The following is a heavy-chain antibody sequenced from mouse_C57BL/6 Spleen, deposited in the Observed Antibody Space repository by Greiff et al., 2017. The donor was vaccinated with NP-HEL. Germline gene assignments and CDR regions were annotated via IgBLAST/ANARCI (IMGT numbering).Heavy chain of an antibody. V-gene: IGHV1-59*01. CDR3: ARFDGYDQGFAY. D-gene: IGHD2-2*01. J-gene: IGHJ3*01. CDR2: IDPSDSYT. Sequence: QVQLQQPGAELVRPGTSVKLSCKASGYTFTSYWMHWVKQRPGQGLEWIGVIDPSDSYTNYNQKFKGKATLTVDTSPSTAYMQLSSLTSEDSAVYYCARFDGYDQGFAYWGQGTLVTVSA. CDR1: GYTFTSYW.